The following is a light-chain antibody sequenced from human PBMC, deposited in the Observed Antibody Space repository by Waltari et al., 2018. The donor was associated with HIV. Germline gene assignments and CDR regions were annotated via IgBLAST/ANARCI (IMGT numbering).Light chain of an antibody. CDR1: SSNIGNNY. CDR2: RND. Sequence: QSVLPQPPSASGTPGQRVTISCSGCSSNIGNNYVFCYQHLPGTAPKLLFYRNDQRPSGVPDRFSGSKSGTSASLAISGLRSEDEADYYCATWDDTLSGYVFGTGTKVTVL. V-gene: IGLV1-47*01. J-gene: IGLJ1*01. CDR3: ATWDDTLSGYV.